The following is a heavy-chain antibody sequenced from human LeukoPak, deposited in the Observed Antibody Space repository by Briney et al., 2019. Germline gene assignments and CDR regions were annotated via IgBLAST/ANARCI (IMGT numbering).Heavy chain of an antibody. CDR2: INSGGSST. J-gene: IGHJ5*02. CDR3: ARGPSSTNFYVGDH. V-gene: IGHV3-74*01. Sequence: GGSLRLSCATSGFTFSTFWMHWVHQALGKGLVWVSRINSGGSSTSYADSVKGRFTISRDNAKNTLYLQMNSLRAEDAAVYYCARGPSSTNFYVGDHWGQGTLVTVSS. D-gene: IGHD2/OR15-2a*01. CDR1: GFTFSTFW.